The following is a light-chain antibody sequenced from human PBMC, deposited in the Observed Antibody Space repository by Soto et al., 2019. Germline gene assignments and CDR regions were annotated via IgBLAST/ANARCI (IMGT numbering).Light chain of an antibody. J-gene: IGKJ1*01. CDR2: GAS. V-gene: IGKV3-15*01. CDR3: QQYNNWPQT. CDR1: QSVSSN. Sequence: EIVMTQSPATLSVSPGERATLSCRASQSVSSNLAWYQQKPGQAPRILIYGASTRATGIPARFSGSGSGTEFTLTISSLESEDFAVYCCQQYNNWPQTFGQGTNVEVK.